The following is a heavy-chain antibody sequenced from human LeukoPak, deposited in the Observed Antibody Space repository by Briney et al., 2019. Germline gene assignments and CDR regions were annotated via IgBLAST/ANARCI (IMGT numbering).Heavy chain of an antibody. CDR2: INQDGSEN. D-gene: IGHD6-13*01. Sequence: GRSLRLSCAASGFTFSSYGMHWVRQAPGKGLEWVAYINQDGSENHYVDSVKGRFTISRDNAKNSVFVQMNGLRVEDTAVYYCVRAGGSSWSDFWGQGTLVTVSS. CDR1: GFTFSSYG. CDR3: VRAGGSSWSDF. J-gene: IGHJ4*02. V-gene: IGHV3-7*01.